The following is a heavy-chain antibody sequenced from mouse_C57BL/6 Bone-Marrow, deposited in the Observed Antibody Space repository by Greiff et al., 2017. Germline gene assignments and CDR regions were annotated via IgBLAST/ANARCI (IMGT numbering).Heavy chain of an antibody. CDR3: TRSGYGSSWGFAY. CDR1: GYTFTSYW. J-gene: IGHJ3*01. D-gene: IGHD1-1*01. CDR2: IYPGNSDT. Sequence: VQLQQSGTVLARPGASVKMSCKTSGYTFTSYWMHWVKQRPGQGLEWIGAIYPGNSDTSYNQKFKGKAKLTAVTSASTAYMELSSLTNEDSAVYYWTRSGYGSSWGFAYWGQGTLVTVSA. V-gene: IGHV1-5*01.